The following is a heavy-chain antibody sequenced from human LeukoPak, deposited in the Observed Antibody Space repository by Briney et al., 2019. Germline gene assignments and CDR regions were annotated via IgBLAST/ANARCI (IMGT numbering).Heavy chain of an antibody. CDR2: ISSNGGST. V-gene: IGHV3-64*01. CDR1: GFTFSSYA. J-gene: IGHJ4*02. D-gene: IGHD1-26*01. Sequence: GGSLSLSCAASGFTFSSYAMHWVRQAPGKGLEYVSAISSNGGSTYYANSVKGRFTISRDNSKNTLYLQIGSLRAEDMAVYYCARDRVDATYDYWGQGTPVTVSS. CDR3: ARDRVDATYDY.